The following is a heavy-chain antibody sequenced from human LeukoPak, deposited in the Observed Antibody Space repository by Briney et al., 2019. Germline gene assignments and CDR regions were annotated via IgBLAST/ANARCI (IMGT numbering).Heavy chain of an antibody. J-gene: IGHJ4*02. CDR2: ISGSGGST. CDR3: AKSGVGATTVGHFDY. CDR1: GFTFGSYA. D-gene: IGHD1-26*01. V-gene: IGHV3-23*01. Sequence: GGSLRLSCTASGFTFGSYAMSWVRQAPGKGLEWVSGISGSGGSTYYVDSVKGRFTISRDNSKNTLYLQMNSLRAEDTAVYYCAKSGVGATTVGHFDYWGQETLVTVSS.